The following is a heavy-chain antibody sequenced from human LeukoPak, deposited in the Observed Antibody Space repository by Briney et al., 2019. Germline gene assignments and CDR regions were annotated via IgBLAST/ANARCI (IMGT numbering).Heavy chain of an antibody. Sequence: GGSLRLSCATPGFTFNDYAMYWVRQAPGKGLEWVSGISWNSRSIAYADSVKGRFTISRDNAKNSLYLQMNSLRAEDMALYYCAKEGSSWSTFDYWGQGTLVTVSS. D-gene: IGHD6-13*01. V-gene: IGHV3-9*03. CDR2: ISWNSRSI. CDR3: AKEGSSWSTFDY. CDR1: GFTFNDYA. J-gene: IGHJ4*02.